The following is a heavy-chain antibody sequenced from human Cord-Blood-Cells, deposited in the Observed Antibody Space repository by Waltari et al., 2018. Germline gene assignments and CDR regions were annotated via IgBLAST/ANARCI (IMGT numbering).Heavy chain of an antibody. Sequence: EVQLVQSGAEVKKPGATVKISCKVSGYTFTDYYMHWVQQAPGKGLEWMGLVDPECGETKYAEKFQGRVTVTADTSTDTAYMELSSLRAEDTAVYYCATVGSSRGFDAFDIWGQGTMVTVSS. V-gene: IGHV1-69-2*01. J-gene: IGHJ3*02. CDR1: GYTFTDYY. CDR3: ATVGSSRGFDAFDI. D-gene: IGHD6-13*01. CDR2: VDPECGET.